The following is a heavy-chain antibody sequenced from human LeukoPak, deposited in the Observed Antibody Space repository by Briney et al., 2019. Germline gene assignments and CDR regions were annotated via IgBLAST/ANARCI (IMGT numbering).Heavy chain of an antibody. D-gene: IGHD2-15*01. J-gene: IGHJ1*01. Sequence: GASVKVSCKASGYTFTSYAMHWVRQAPGQRLEWMGWISAYNGNTNYAQNLQGRVTMTTDTSTSTVYLELRSLRSDDTAVYYYARDGIVVVVGAAHEYFQHWGQGTLVTVSS. CDR3: ARDGIVVVVGAAHEYFQH. CDR1: GYTFTSYA. CDR2: ISAYNGNT. V-gene: IGHV1-18*01.